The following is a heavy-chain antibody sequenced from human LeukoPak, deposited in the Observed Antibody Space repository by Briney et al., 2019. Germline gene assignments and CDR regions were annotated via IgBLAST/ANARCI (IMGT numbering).Heavy chain of an antibody. CDR2: ISSSSRHR. D-gene: IGHD4-17*01. CDR1: GFTFSTYS. V-gene: IGHV3-21*01. Sequence: GGSLRLSCVASGFTFSTYSMNWVRHAPGKGLEWVSSISSSSRHRYYADSVEGRFTISRVDAKNSVYLQMNSLRAEETAVYYCVRDFNTVTTAYLQHWGQGTLVTVSS. J-gene: IGHJ1*01. CDR3: VRDFNTVTTAYLQH.